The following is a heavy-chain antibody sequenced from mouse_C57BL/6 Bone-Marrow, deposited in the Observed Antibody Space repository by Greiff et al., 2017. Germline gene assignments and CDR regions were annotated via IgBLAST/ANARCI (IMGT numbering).Heavy chain of an antibody. CDR2: IYPRDGST. CDR3: ARYYGSSWGFAY. Sequence: SDAELVKPGASVKISCKASGYTFTDHTIHWMKQRPEQGLEWIGYIYPRDGSTKYNEKFQGKATLTADKSTSTAYMQRNSLTSEDSAVYFCARYYGSSWGFAYWGQGTLVTVSA. D-gene: IGHD1-1*01. V-gene: IGHV1-78*01. CDR1: GYTFTDHT. J-gene: IGHJ3*01.